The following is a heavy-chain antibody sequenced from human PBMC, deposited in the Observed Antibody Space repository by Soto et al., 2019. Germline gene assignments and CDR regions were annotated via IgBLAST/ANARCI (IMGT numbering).Heavy chain of an antibody. D-gene: IGHD6-19*01. CDR2: IYPGDSDT. CDR3: ARQGSVYSSGPSYYYYMDV. J-gene: IGHJ6*03. CDR1: GYSFTSYW. V-gene: IGHV5-51*01. Sequence: PGESLKISCKGSGYSFTSYWIGWVRQMPGKGLEWMGIIYPGDSDTRYSPSFQGQVTISADESISTAYLQWSSLKALDTAMYYCARQGSVYSSGPSYYYYMDVWGKGTTVTVSS.